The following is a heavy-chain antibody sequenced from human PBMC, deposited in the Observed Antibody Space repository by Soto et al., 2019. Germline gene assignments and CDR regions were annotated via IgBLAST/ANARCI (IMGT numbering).Heavy chain of an antibody. CDR1: GYSFTTYG. Sequence: QGQLVQSGGEVKKPGASVKVSCKTSGYSFTTYGISWVRQAPGQGLEWMGWMSAYNGNTNYAQKLQDRVTMTTDTSTSTAYMELRSLRSDDTAVYYCAREGPAPYYYYGMDVWGQGSTVTVSS. J-gene: IGHJ6*02. CDR2: MSAYNGNT. CDR3: AREGPAPYYYYGMDV. V-gene: IGHV1-18*01.